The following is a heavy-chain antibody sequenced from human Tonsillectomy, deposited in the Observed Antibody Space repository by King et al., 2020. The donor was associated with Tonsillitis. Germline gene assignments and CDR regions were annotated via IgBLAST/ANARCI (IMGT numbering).Heavy chain of an antibody. CDR3: ARISYYDILTGYFDY. J-gene: IGHJ4*02. V-gene: IGHV4-59*01. D-gene: IGHD3-9*01. CDR1: GGSISSYY. CDR2: TYYSGST. Sequence: QLQESGPGLVKPSETLSLTCTVSGGSISSYYWSWIRQPPGKGLEWIGYTYYSGSTNYNPSLKSRVTISVDTSKNQFSLKLSSVTAADTAVYYCARISYYDILTGYFDYWGQGTLVTVSS.